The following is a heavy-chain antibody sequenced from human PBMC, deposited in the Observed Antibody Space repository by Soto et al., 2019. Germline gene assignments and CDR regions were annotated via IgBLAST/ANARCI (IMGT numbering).Heavy chain of an antibody. CDR2: TSANNDNT. Sequence: QVQLVQSGTEVKEPGASVKVSCKASGYTFTRYGISWVRQAPGQGLEWMAWTSANNDNTNYAEKVQGRVTLTTDTSTGTAYMELRSLRSDDTAVYSCARDERGTCTGTNCYYFDYWGQGTLVTVSS. J-gene: IGHJ4*02. V-gene: IGHV1-18*04. CDR3: ARDERGTCTGTNCYYFDY. D-gene: IGHD2-2*01. CDR1: GYTFTRYG.